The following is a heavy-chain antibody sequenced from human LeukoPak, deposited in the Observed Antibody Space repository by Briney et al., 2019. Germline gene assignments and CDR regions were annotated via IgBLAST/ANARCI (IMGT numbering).Heavy chain of an antibody. V-gene: IGHV4-39*01. CDR3: ASTRYSSGWTRSFDY. CDR2: IYYSGST. Sequence: SETLSLTCTVSGGSISSSSYYWGWIRQPPGKGLEWIGSIYYSGSTYYNPCLESRVTISVDTSKNQFSLKLSSVTAADTAVYYCASTRYSSGWTRSFDYWGQGTLVTVSS. CDR1: GGSISSSSYY. D-gene: IGHD6-19*01. J-gene: IGHJ4*02.